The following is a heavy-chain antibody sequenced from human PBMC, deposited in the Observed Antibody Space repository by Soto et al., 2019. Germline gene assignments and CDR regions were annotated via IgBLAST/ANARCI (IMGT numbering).Heavy chain of an antibody. V-gene: IGHV4-59*01. J-gene: IGHJ4*02. Sequence: PSETLSLTCTVSGGSISGYYWSWIRQPPGKGLEWIGYIYYSGSTTYNPSLKSRLTISVDTSKNQFSLRLSSVTAADTAVYYCAREAPYCTNGVCYRKYYFDYWGQGTLVTV. CDR2: IYYSGST. D-gene: IGHD2-8*01. CDR3: AREAPYCTNGVCYRKYYFDY. CDR1: GGSISGYY.